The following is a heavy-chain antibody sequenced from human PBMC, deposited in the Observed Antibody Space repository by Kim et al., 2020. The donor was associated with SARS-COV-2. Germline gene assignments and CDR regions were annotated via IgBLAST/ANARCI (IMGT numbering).Heavy chain of an antibody. D-gene: IGHD1-26*01. J-gene: IGHJ5*02. CDR2: IYYSGST. V-gene: IGHV4-59*13. Sequence: SETLSLTCTVSGGSISSYYWSWIRQPPGKGLEWIGYIYYSGSTNYNPSLKSRVTISVDTSKNQFSLKLSSVTAADTAVYYCARDRDGSYGLVPWGQGTLV. CDR1: GGSISSYY. CDR3: ARDRDGSYGLVP.